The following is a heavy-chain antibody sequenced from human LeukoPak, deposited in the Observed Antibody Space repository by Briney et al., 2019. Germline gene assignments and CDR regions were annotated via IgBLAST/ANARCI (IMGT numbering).Heavy chain of an antibody. D-gene: IGHD1-1*01. CDR2: ISYDGSNK. CDR3: AREQNGAFDY. J-gene: IGHJ4*02. Sequence: GGSLRLSCAASGFTFSSYAMHWVRQAPGKGLEWVAVISYDGSNKSYADSVKGRFTISRDNSKNTLYLQMNSLRAEDTAVYYCAREQNGAFDYWGQGTLVTVSS. CDR1: GFTFSSYA. V-gene: IGHV3-30-3*01.